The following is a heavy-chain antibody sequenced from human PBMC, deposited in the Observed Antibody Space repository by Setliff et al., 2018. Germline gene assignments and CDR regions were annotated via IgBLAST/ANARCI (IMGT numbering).Heavy chain of an antibody. D-gene: IGHD5-18*01. CDR2: TIPMFGST. Sequence: SVKVSCKASGDTFRSYGISWVRQAPGQGLEWMGGTIPMFGSTSYAQKFQGRFTIITDESTTTAYMELSNLGSEDTAVYYCVREGVDTRSSTDYRYYMDVWGKGTTVTVSS. V-gene: IGHV1-69*05. J-gene: IGHJ6*03. CDR1: GDTFRSYG. CDR3: VREGVDTRSSTDYRYYMDV.